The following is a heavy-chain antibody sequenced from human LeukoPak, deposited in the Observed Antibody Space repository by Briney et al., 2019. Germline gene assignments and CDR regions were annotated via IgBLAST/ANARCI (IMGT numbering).Heavy chain of an antibody. CDR2: INSDGSST. D-gene: IGHD2-2*01. CDR1: GFTLSSYW. J-gene: IGHJ4*02. Sequence: PRGSLRLSCAASGFTLSSYWTRSVRQTPRKRLVWVSRINSDGSSTSYADSVKGRYTTSSDNPKNTLYLQMNSLRAEETAVYYCARFLNYCSSTSCYVRVFDYWGQGTLVTVSS. CDR3: ARFLNYCSSTSCYVRVFDY. V-gene: IGHV3-74*01.